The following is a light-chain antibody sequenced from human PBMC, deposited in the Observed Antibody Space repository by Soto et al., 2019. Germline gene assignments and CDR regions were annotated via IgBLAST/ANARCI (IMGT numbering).Light chain of an antibody. V-gene: IGKV1-17*01. Sequence: DIQMTQSPSSLSASVGDRVTITCRARQGIRNHLGWYQQKPGKVPKRLIYAASSLHTGVPSRFSGSGSGTEFTLSISSLQPELFATYFCLQHDTYAWTFGQITKVEI. CDR1: QGIRNH. J-gene: IGKJ1*01. CDR2: AAS. CDR3: LQHDTYAWT.